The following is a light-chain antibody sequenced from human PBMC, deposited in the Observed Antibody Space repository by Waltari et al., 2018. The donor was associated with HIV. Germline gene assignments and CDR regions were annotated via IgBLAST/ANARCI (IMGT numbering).Light chain of an antibody. J-gene: IGLJ2*01. CDR2: QDR. V-gene: IGLV3-1*01. CDR1: KLGDKF. CDR3: QAWDSSNVV. Sequence: SYELTQPPSVSVSPGQTATITCSGDKLGDKFPSWYQQKPGQSPVLVIFQDRRFTGASSVNTATLTISGTQALDEADYYCQAWDSSNVVFGGGTHLTVL.